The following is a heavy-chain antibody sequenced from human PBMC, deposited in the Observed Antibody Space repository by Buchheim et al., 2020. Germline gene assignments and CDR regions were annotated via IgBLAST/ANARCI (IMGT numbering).Heavy chain of an antibody. CDR1: GFTFSSYG. D-gene: IGHD2-21*02. V-gene: IGHV3-30*18. CDR3: AKDYCGGDCYVDY. CDR2: ISYHGSHK. Sequence: QVQVVESGGGVVQPGRSLRLSCAASGFTFSSYGMHWVRQAPGKGLEWLSLISYHGSHKFYADSVKGQFTISRDDSKSTLYLQMDSLRPEDTAVYYCAKDYCGGDCYVDYWGQGTL. J-gene: IGHJ4*02.